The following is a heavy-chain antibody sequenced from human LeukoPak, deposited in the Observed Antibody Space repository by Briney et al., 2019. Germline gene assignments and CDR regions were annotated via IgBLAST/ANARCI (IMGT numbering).Heavy chain of an antibody. CDR3: AKDPPTRA. J-gene: IGHJ5*02. V-gene: IGHV3-48*03. Sequence: GGSLRLSCVASGFIFSSYEMNWVRQSPGKGLEWVSYISSSSSTIYYADSVKGRFTISRDNAKNSLYLQMNSLRAEDTAVYYCAKDPPTRAWGQGTLVTVSS. CDR1: GFIFSSYE. CDR2: ISSSSSTI.